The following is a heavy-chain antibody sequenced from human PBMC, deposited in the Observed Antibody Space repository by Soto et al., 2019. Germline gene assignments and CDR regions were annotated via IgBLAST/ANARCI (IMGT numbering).Heavy chain of an antibody. CDR2: ISYDGIHI. CDR1: GFTFNTFA. D-gene: IGHD1-1*01. J-gene: IGHJ6*02. CDR3: ARDGEALRFRTGTTSYSGMDV. V-gene: IGHV3-30-3*01. Sequence: GGSLRLSCAVSGFTFNTFAMHWVRQAPGKGLERVAVISYDGIHIYYPDSVKGRFTISRDNSKNTLYLQMNSLRPEDTAVYYCARDGEALRFRTGTTSYSGMDVWGQGTTVTVSS.